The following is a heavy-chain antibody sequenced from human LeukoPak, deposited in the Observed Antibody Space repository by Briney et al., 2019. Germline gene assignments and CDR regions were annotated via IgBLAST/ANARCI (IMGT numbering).Heavy chain of an antibody. J-gene: IGHJ4*02. CDR3: ARDHPAVAGPEFDY. CDR1: GFSACGKF. CDR2: ISSSSSTI. D-gene: IGHD6-19*01. Sequence: PGGSLRLSCAASGFSACGKFMSWVRPAPGKGREWVSYISSSSSTIYYADSVKGRFTISRDNAKNSLYLQMNSLRAEDTAVYYCARDHPAVAGPEFDYWGQGTLVTVSS. V-gene: IGHV3-48*01.